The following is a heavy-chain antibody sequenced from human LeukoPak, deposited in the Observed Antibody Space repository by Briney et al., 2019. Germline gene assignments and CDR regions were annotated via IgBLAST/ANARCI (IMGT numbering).Heavy chain of an antibody. CDR1: GYTFTSYG. J-gene: IGHJ4*02. CDR3: ARGITYYYDSSAANDY. CDR2: ISAYNGNT. D-gene: IGHD3-22*01. Sequence: ASVKVSCKASGYTFTSYGISWVRQAPGQGLEWMGWISAYNGNTNYAQRLQGRVTMTTDTSTSTAYMELRSLRSDDTAVYYCARGITYYYDSSAANDYWGQGTLVTVSS. V-gene: IGHV1-18*01.